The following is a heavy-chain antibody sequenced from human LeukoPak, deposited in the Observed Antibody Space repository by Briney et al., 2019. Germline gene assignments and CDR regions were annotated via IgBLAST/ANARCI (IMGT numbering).Heavy chain of an antibody. CDR1: GGSISSYY. Sequence: SETLSLTCTVSGGSISSYYWSWLPQPPGKGLEWCGYISYRGSTNYNPSLKSRVTISVDTSKNQFSLKLSSVTAADTAVYYCARLGPAAGTSFDYWGQGTLVTVSS. CDR2: ISYRGST. J-gene: IGHJ4*02. D-gene: IGHD6-13*01. V-gene: IGHV4-59*08. CDR3: ARLGPAAGTSFDY.